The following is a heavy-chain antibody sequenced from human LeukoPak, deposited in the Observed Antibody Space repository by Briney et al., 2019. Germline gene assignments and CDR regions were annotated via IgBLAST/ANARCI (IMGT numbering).Heavy chain of an antibody. CDR3: AKYAPPTTVVTRFFDS. Sequence: GGFLRLSCAASGFTFSSYAMTWVRQAPGKGLEWVSVIGRYGGDIHYADSVEGRFTISRHNSKNTLYLQMNSLRVEDTAIYYCAKYAPPTTVVTRFFDSWGQGTLVTVSS. CDR2: IGRYGGDI. J-gene: IGHJ4*02. CDR1: GFTFSSYA. D-gene: IGHD4-23*01. V-gene: IGHV3-23*01.